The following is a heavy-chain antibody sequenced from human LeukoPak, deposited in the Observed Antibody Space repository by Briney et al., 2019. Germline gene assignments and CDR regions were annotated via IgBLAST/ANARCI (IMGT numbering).Heavy chain of an antibody. Sequence: GASVKVSCKASGGTFSSYAISWVRQAPGQGLEWMGRIIPILGIANYAQKFQGRVTITADKSTSTAYMELSSLRSEDTAVYYCANSGEGYCSSTSCYGFFPNYYYYGMDVWGQGTTVTVSS. CDR3: ANSGEGYCSSTSCYGFFPNYYYYGMDV. J-gene: IGHJ6*02. D-gene: IGHD2-2*01. V-gene: IGHV1-69*04. CDR2: IIPILGIA. CDR1: GGTFSSYA.